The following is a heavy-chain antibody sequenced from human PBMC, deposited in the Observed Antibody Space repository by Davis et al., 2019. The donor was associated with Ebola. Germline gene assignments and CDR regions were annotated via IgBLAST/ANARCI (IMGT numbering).Heavy chain of an antibody. CDR2: IHRSGGT. CDR1: GGSITSGDYS. J-gene: IGHJ4*02. CDR3: ARDDVTGLLDS. Sequence: SETLSLTCTVSGGSITSGDYSWGWIRQPPGKGLEWIGYIHRSGGTYYNPSLTSRLTLSVDTSKNQFSLSLTSVTAADTAVYYCARDDVTGLLDSWGQGSRVIVSS. D-gene: IGHD2-8*02. V-gene: IGHV4-30-4*08.